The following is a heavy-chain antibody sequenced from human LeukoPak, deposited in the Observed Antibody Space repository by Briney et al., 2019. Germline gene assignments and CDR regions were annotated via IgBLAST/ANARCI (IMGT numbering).Heavy chain of an antibody. CDR3: AREPHPHYYDSSGYLY. CDR1: GYTFTSYA. J-gene: IGHJ4*02. V-gene: IGHV7-4-1*02. Sequence: ASVKVSCKASGYTFTSYAMNWVRQAPGQGLEWMGWINTNTGNPTYAQGFTGRFVFSLDTSVSTAYLQISSLKAEDTAVYYCAREPHPHYYDSSGYLYWGQGTLVTVSS. D-gene: IGHD3-22*01. CDR2: INTNTGNP.